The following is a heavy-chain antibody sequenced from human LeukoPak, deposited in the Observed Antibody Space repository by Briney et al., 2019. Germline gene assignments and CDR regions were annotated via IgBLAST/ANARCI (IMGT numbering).Heavy chain of an antibody. CDR1: GFTFSSYA. CDR3: ARDAGYPPEGYYYYYYMDV. V-gene: IGHV3-30*04. J-gene: IGHJ6*03. CDR2: ISYDGSNK. D-gene: IGHD5-12*01. Sequence: PGGSLRLSCAASGFTFSSYAMHWVRQAPGKGLEWVAVISYDGSNKYYADSVKGRFTISRDNSKNTLYLQMNSLRAEDTAVYYCARDAGYPPEGYYYYYYMDVWGKGTTVTVSS.